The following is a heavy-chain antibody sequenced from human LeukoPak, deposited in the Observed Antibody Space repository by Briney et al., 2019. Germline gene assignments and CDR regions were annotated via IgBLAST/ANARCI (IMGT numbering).Heavy chain of an antibody. Sequence: GGSLRLSCAASGFTFSSSAMSWVRQAPGKGLEWVSGISWNSGSIDYADSVKGRFTISRDNAKNSLYLQMNSLRVEDTAFYYCAKDNRRHYTSGPNPDSLHWGQGALVTVSS. D-gene: IGHD6-19*01. CDR2: ISWNSGSI. J-gene: IGHJ4*02. CDR1: GFTFSSSA. V-gene: IGHV3-9*01. CDR3: AKDNRRHYTSGPNPDSLH.